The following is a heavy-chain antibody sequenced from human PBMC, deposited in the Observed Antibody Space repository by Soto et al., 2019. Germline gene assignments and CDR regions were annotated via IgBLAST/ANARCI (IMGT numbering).Heavy chain of an antibody. CDR1: GGTFSSYA. CDR2: IIPIFGTA. V-gene: IGHV1-69*13. D-gene: IGHD3-22*01. CDR3: ARSYYDSSGPFDS. Sequence: SVKVSCKASGGTFSSYAISWVRQAPGQGLEWMGGIIPIFGTANYAQKFQGRVTITADEPTSTAYMELSSLRSEDTAVYYCARSYYDSSGPFDSWGQVTLVTVSS. J-gene: IGHJ4*02.